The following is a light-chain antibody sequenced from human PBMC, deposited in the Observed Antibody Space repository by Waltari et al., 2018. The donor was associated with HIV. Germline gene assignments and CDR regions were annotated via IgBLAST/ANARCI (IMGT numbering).Light chain of an antibody. CDR1: SGSVSTSYY. J-gene: IGLJ3*02. CDR3: VLYMGSGSCM. CDR2: STN. Sequence: QTVVTQEPSFSVSPGGTVTLTCGLSSGSVSTSYYPSWYQQTPGQGPRTLIYSTNTRASGVPDRCSGSILGNKAALTITGAQADDESDYYCVLYMGSGSCMFGGGTKLTV. V-gene: IGLV8-61*01.